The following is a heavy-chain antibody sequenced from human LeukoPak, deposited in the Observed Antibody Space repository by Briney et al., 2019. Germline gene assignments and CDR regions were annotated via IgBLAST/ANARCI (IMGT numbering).Heavy chain of an antibody. V-gene: IGHV4-34*01. J-gene: IGHJ6*03. CDR3: ARGARSYYGSGRGWYYYYMDV. CDR2: INHSGST. Sequence: SETLSLTCAVYGGSFSGYYWSWIRQPPGKGLEWIGEINHSGSTNYNPSLKSRVTTSVDTSKNQFSLKLSSVTAADTAVYYCARGARSYYGSGRGWYYYYMDVWGKGTTVTVSS. D-gene: IGHD3-10*01. CDR1: GGSFSGYY.